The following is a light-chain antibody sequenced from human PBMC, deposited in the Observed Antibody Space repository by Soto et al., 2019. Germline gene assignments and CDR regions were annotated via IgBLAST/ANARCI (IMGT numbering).Light chain of an antibody. V-gene: IGKV3-11*01. CDR3: QQRNNWPLT. CDR2: EAL. J-gene: IGKJ4*02. CDR1: RSISTY. Sequence: ETVLTQSPATLSLSPGERATLSCRASRSISTYLAWYQQKPGQAPRLLIYEALNRATGIPARFSGSGSGTDFTLTISSLEPEDFAVDYGQQRNNWPLTFGGGTKVEIK.